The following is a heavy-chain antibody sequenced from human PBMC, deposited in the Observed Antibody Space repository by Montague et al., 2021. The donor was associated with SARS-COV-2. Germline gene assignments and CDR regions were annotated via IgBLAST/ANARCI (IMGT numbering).Heavy chain of an antibody. CDR2: INHNGNT. Sequence: SETLSLTCTVPGGSFTGYYWGWIRQPPGKGLEWIGEINHNGNTQYNPSLKSRPTMSLDMSRTHIPLQVTSVTAADTAVYFCARRLYSFGSGTYRDWGQGTLVTVSS. CDR3: ARRLYSFGSGTYRD. D-gene: IGHD3-10*01. V-gene: IGHV4-34*01. CDR1: GGSFTGYY. J-gene: IGHJ4*02.